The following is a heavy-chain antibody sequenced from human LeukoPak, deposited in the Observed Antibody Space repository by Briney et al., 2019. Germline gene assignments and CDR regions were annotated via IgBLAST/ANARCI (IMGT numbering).Heavy chain of an antibody. V-gene: IGHV4-4*07. Sequence: PSETLSLTCTVSGDSISGYYWSWIRQPAGKGLEWIGPIYTSGSTNYNPSLKSRVTMSVDTSKNQFFRKLSSVTAADTAVYYCARDYGGSYSNLDYWGQGTLVTVSS. D-gene: IGHD1-26*01. CDR2: IYTSGST. CDR1: GDSISGYY. CDR3: ARDYGGSYSNLDY. J-gene: IGHJ4*02.